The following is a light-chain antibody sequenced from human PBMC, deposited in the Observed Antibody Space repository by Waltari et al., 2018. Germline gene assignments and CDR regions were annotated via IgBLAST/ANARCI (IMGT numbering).Light chain of an antibody. CDR1: QNIGRY. V-gene: IGKV3-20*01. CDR3: QNHERLPAT. J-gene: IGKJ1*01. CDR2: AAS. Sequence: ELVLTQSPGTLSLSPGERATLSCRASQNIGRYLVWYQQKPGQSPRLLIYAASTRATGIPDRFIGSGSGTDFSLTIARLEPEDFAVYFCQNHERLPATFGQGTKVEI.